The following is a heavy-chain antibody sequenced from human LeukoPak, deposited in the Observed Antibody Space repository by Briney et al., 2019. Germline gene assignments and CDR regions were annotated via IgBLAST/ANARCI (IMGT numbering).Heavy chain of an antibody. D-gene: IGHD3-10*01. CDR3: ATAQRFGDDY. J-gene: IGHJ4*02. CDR1: GFTFSSYS. V-gene: IGHV3-21*01. CDR2: ISSSSSYI. Sequence: KPGGSLRLSCAASGFTFSSYSMNWVRQAPGKGLEWVSSISSSSSYIYYADSVKGRFTISRDNAKNSLYLQMNSLRADDTAVYYCATAQRFGDDYWGQGTLVTVSS.